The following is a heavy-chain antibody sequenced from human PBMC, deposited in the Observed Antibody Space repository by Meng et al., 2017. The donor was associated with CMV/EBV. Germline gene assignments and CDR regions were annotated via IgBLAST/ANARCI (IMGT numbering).Heavy chain of an antibody. Sequence: LSLTCAASGFTFSSYSMNWVRQAPGKGLEWVSSISSSSSYIYYADSVKGRSTISRDNAKNSLYLQMNSLRAEDTAVYYCARDSAYYDFWSGNPLLDYWGQGTLVTVSS. D-gene: IGHD3-3*01. J-gene: IGHJ4*02. V-gene: IGHV3-21*01. CDR2: ISSSSSYI. CDR1: GFTFSSYS. CDR3: ARDSAYYDFWSGNPLLDY.